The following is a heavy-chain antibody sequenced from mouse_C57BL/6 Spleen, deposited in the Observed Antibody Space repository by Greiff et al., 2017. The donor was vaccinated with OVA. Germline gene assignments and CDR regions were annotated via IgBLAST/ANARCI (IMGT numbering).Heavy chain of an antibody. D-gene: IGHD1-1*01. J-gene: IGHJ3*01. Sequence: QVQLKESGAELVRPGASVTLSCKASGYTFTDYEMHWVKQTPVHGLEWIGAIDPETGGTTYNQKFKGKAILTADTSSSTAYMELRSLTSEDSAVNYCTRDATGVPYWGQGTLVTVSA. CDR1: GYTFTDYE. CDR3: TRDATGVPY. CDR2: IDPETGGT. V-gene: IGHV1-15*01.